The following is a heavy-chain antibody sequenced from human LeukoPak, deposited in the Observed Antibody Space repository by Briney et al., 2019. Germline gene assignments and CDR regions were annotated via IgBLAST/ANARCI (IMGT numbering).Heavy chain of an antibody. CDR2: INPNSGGT. J-gene: IGHJ4*02. CDR1: GYTFAGYY. D-gene: IGHD3-9*01. V-gene: IGHV1-2*02. CDR3: ARSHYDILTGSPY. Sequence: ASVKVSCKASGYTFAGYYMHWVRQAPGQGLEWMGWINPNSGGTNYAQKFQGRVTMTRDTSSSTAYMELSRLRCDDTAVYYCARSHYDILTGSPYWGQGTLVTVSS.